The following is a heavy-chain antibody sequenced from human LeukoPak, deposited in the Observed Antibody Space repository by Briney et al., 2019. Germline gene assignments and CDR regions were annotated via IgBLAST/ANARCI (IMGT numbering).Heavy chain of an antibody. V-gene: IGHV4-31*03. D-gene: IGHD5-12*01. CDR2: IYYSGST. J-gene: IGHJ3*02. CDR3: ASRGVVATLGAFDI. Sequence: SETLSLTCTVSGGSISSGGYYWSWIRQHPGKGLEWIGYIYYSGSTYYNPSLKSRVTISVDTSKNQFSLKLSSVTAADTAVYYCASRGVVATLGAFDIWGQGTMVTVS. CDR1: GGSISSGGYY.